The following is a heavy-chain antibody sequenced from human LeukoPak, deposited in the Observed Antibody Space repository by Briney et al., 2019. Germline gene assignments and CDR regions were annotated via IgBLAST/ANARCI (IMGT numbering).Heavy chain of an antibody. J-gene: IGHJ6*03. Sequence: GGSLRLSCAASGFTFSDYYMSWIRQAPGKGLEWVSSISSSSSYIYYADSVKGRFTISRDNAKNSLYLQMNSLRAEDTAVYYCARDSTSYYMDVWGKGTTVTVSS. CDR3: ARDSTSYYMDV. CDR1: GFTFSDYY. V-gene: IGHV3-11*06. CDR2: ISSSSSYI.